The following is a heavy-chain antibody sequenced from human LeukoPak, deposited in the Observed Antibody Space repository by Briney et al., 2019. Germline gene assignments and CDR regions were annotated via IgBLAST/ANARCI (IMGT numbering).Heavy chain of an antibody. Sequence: GGSLRLSCAASGFTFSSYSMNWVRQAPGKGLEWASSISSSSSYIYYADSVKGRFTISRDNAKNSLYLQMNSLRAEDTAEYYCARSFLSIAAAATDYWGQGTLVTVSS. CDR1: GFTFSSYS. CDR2: ISSSSSYI. CDR3: ARSFLSIAAAATDY. D-gene: IGHD6-13*01. V-gene: IGHV3-21*01. J-gene: IGHJ4*02.